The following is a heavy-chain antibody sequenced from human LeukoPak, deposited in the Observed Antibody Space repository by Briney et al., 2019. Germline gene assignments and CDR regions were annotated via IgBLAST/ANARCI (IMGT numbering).Heavy chain of an antibody. Sequence: GGSLRLSCAASGFTLSSYWMHWVRQAPGKGPEWVANIKQDVSEKYYVDSVKGRFTISRDNADNSLYLQMISLRVEDTAVYYCVRECSDSSCYETFDYWGQGTLVTVSS. V-gene: IGHV3-7*01. CDR1: GFTLSSYW. CDR2: IKQDVSEK. D-gene: IGHD2-15*01. CDR3: VRECSDSSCYETFDY. J-gene: IGHJ4*02.